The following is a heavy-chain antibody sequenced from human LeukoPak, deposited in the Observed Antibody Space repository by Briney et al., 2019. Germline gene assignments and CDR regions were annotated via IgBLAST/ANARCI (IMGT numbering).Heavy chain of an antibody. D-gene: IGHD3-22*01. CDR3: ARLAYYYDSSGYCYYFDY. CDR1: GGSFSGYY. CDR2: INHSGNS. V-gene: IGHV4-34*01. J-gene: IGHJ4*02. Sequence: PSETLSLTCAVYGGSFSGYYWSWIRQSPGKGLEWIGEINHSGNSKYNPSLKSRVTISVDTSKNQFSLKLSSVTAADTAVYYCARLAYYYDSSGYCYYFDYWGQGTLVTVSS.